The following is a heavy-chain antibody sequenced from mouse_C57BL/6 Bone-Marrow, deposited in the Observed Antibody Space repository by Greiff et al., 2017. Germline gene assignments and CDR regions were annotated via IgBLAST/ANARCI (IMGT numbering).Heavy chain of an antibody. V-gene: IGHV2-2*01. CDR2: IWSGGSA. D-gene: IGHD2-4*01. Sequence: VQLQQSGPGLVQPSQSLSITCTVSGFSLTSYGVHWVRQSPGKGLEWLGVIWSGGSAASNAAFITRLSITKDNSKSQVFFKMNSLPSDDTAIYYCARNRGVYDYSRDIAYWGQGTLVTVSA. CDR1: GFSLTSYG. CDR3: ARNRGVYDYSRDIAY. J-gene: IGHJ3*01.